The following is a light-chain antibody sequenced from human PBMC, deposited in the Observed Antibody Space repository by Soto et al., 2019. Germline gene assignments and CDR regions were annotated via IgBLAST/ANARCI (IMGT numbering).Light chain of an antibody. V-gene: IGKV3-20*01. J-gene: IGKJ1*01. CDR3: QQYDISWT. Sequence: EIVLTQSPGTLSLSPGERATLSCRASQRVGNSYLAWYQQKPGQAPRLLMYGASSRATGIPDRFSGSGSGTDFTLTISRLEPEDFAVYYCQQYDISWTFGQGTKVEIK. CDR2: GAS. CDR1: QRVGNSY.